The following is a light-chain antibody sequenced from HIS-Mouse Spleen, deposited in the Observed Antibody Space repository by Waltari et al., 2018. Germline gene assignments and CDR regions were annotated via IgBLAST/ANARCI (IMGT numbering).Light chain of an antibody. CDR1: QSVSSSY. Sequence: EIVLTQSPGTLSLSPGERATLSCRASQSVSSSYLAWYQQKPGQAPRLLIYGASNRATGIPDRFSGSGSGTDFTLTISRLEHEDCAVYYWQQYGSSRFTFGPGTKVDIK. V-gene: IGKV3-20*01. CDR2: GAS. J-gene: IGKJ3*01. CDR3: QQYGSSRFT.